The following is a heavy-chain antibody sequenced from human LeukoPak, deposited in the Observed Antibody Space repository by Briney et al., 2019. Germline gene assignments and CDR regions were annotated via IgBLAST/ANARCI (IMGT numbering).Heavy chain of an antibody. Sequence: ASVKVSCKASGYTFTSYYMHWVRQAPGQGLEWMGWIRVKDGNTNYPQKFQGRVTMTTDTSTSTAYMELRSLRSDDTAVYYCARDVTDWGPQYYYSTMDVWGLGTTVTVSS. CDR1: GYTFTSYY. CDR2: IRVKDGNT. D-gene: IGHD7-27*01. J-gene: IGHJ6*02. CDR3: ARDVTDWGPQYYYSTMDV. V-gene: IGHV1-18*04.